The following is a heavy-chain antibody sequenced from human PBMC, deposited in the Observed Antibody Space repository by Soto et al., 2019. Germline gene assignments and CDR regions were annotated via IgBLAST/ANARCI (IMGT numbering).Heavy chain of an antibody. D-gene: IGHD1-1*01. V-gene: IGHV1-18*01. CDR3: ARGRYGDY. Sequence: QVHLVQSGAEVKKPGASVKVSCQGSGYAFTTYGITWVRQAPGQGLEWMGWISAHNGNTNYAQKLQGRVTVTRDTPTSTSYMELRSLRYDDTAVYYCARGRYGDYWGQGALVTLSS. CDR2: ISAHNGNT. J-gene: IGHJ4*02. CDR1: GYAFTTYG.